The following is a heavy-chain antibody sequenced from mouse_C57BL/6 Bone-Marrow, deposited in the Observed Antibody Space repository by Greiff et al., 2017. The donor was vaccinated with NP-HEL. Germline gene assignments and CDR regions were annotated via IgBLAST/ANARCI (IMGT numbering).Heavy chain of an antibody. V-gene: IGHV2-9-1*01. D-gene: IGHD2-3*01. CDR3: ARLDGYYGYYAMDY. Sequence: VKLMESGPGLVAPSQSLSITCTVSGFSLTSYAISWVRQPPGKGLEWLGVIWTGGGTNYNSALKSRLSISKDNSKSQVFLKMNSLQTDDTARYYCARLDGYYGYYAMDYWGQGTSVTVSS. CDR2: IWTGGGT. CDR1: GFSLTSYA. J-gene: IGHJ4*01.